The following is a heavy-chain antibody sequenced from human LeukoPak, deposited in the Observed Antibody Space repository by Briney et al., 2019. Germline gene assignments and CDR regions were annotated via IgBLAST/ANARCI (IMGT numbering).Heavy chain of an antibody. CDR2: IIPIFGTA. V-gene: IGHV1-69*13. CDR1: GGTFSSYA. CDR3: ARDREVVVPAATSWFDP. Sequence: GASVKVSCKASGGTFSSYAISWVRQAPGQGLEWMGGIIPIFGTANYAQKFQGRVTTTADESTSTAYMELSSLRSEDTAVYYCARDREVVVPAATSWFDPWGQGTLVTVSS. D-gene: IGHD2-2*01. J-gene: IGHJ5*02.